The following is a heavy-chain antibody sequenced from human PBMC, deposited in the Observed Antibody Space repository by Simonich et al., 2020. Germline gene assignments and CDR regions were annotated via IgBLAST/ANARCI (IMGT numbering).Heavy chain of an antibody. CDR1: GYTFTGNY. V-gene: IGHV1-2*02. J-gene: IGHJ4*02. CDR2: INPNNGGT. Sequence: QVQLVQSGAEAKKPGASVKVSCKASGYTFTGNYMHWVRQAPGQGLEGRGWINPNNGGTNKAQKLQGRVTMTRDTSISTAYMELSRLRSDDTAVYYCARAQSGSYRSHFDYWGQGTLVTVSS. D-gene: IGHD1-26*01. CDR3: ARAQSGSYRSHFDY.